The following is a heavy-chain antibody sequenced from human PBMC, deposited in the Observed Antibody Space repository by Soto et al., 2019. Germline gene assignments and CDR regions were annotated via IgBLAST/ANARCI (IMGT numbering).Heavy chain of an antibody. CDR1: GFTFSSYA. D-gene: IGHD2-8*02. CDR2: ISYDGSNK. V-gene: IGHV3-30-3*01. CDR3: ARRYCPGSGCPDYFDY. Sequence: GGSLRLSCAASGFTFSSYAMHWVRQAPGKGLEWVAVISYDGSNKYYADSVKGRFTISRDKSKNTLYLQMNSLRAEDTAVYYCARRYCPGSGCPDYFDYWGQGALVTVSS. J-gene: IGHJ4*02.